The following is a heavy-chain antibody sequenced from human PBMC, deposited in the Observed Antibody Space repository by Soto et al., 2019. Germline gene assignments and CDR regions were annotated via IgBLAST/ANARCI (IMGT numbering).Heavy chain of an antibody. J-gene: IGHJ4*02. Sequence: SETLSLTCTVSGVSISSYYWSWIRQPPGKGLEWIGYIYYSESTNYNPSLKSRVTITVDTSKTHFSLKLSSVTAADTAVYYCARAGGYGIDYWGQGTLVTVSS. CDR2: IYYSEST. CDR1: GVSISSYY. CDR3: ARAGGYGIDY. D-gene: IGHD5-12*01. V-gene: IGHV4-59*01.